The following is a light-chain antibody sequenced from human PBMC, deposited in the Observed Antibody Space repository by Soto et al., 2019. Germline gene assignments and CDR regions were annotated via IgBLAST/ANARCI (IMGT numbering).Light chain of an antibody. Sequence: EIVLTQSPGTLSLSPGERATLSCRPSQSVSSTFLAWYQQKVGQAPRLLIYGASSRATGIPDRFTGSGSGTDFTLTISRLEPEDFAVYYCQHYDSSLWTFGQGTKVEIK. J-gene: IGKJ1*01. CDR2: GAS. CDR3: QHYDSSLWT. CDR1: QSVSSTF. V-gene: IGKV3-20*01.